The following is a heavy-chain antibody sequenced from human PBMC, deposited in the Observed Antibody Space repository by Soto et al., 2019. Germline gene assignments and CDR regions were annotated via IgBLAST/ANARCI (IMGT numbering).Heavy chain of an antibody. D-gene: IGHD3-3*01. CDR1: GGSLSSSSYY. Sequence: SETLSLTCTVSGGSLSSSSYYWGWIRQPPGKGLEWIGSIYYSGSTYYNPSLKSRVTISVDTSKNQFSLKLSSVTAADTAVYYCARLMRVGDFWSGYYFDYWGQGTLVTVSS. CDR3: ARLMRVGDFWSGYYFDY. CDR2: IYYSGST. J-gene: IGHJ4*02. V-gene: IGHV4-39*01.